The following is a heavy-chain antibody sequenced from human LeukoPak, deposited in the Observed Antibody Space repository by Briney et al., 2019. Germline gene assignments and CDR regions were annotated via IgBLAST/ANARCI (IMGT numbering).Heavy chain of an antibody. CDR2: IYYSGST. J-gene: IGHJ4*02. V-gene: IGHV4-59*08. CDR1: GGSISSYY. CDR3: ARLGSGGEYAFDY. D-gene: IGHD3-10*01. Sequence: MASETLSLTCTVSGGSISSYYWSWIRQPPGKGLEWIGYIYYSGSTNYNPSLKSRVTISVDTSKNQFSLKLSSVTAADTAVYYCARLGSGGEYAFDYWGQGTLVTVSS.